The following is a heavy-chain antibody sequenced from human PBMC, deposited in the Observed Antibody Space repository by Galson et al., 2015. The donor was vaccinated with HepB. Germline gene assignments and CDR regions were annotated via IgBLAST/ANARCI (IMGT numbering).Heavy chain of an antibody. CDR1: GYPFMDYY. CDR2: INPNTGDT. D-gene: IGHD4-17*01. CDR3: ARIREYGDYWFTY. V-gene: IGHV1-2*06. J-gene: IGHJ4*02. Sequence: SVKVSCKASGYPFMDYYMHWVRQAPGQGLEWMGRINPNTGDTKYAQKFQGRVTMTRDTSISTAYMELSGLKSDDTALFYCARIREYGDYWFTYWGQGTLVTVSS.